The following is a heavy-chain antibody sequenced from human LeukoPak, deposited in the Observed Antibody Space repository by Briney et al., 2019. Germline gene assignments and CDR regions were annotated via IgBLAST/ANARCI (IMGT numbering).Heavy chain of an antibody. CDR2: IYSGGST. V-gene: IGHV3-53*01. J-gene: IGHJ4*02. CDR1: GFSVSSNY. Sequence: GGSLRLSCAASGFSVSSNYMSRVRQAPGKGLEWVSVIYSGGSTYYADSVKGRFTISRDNSKNTLYLQMNSLRDEDTAVYYCAGSVEMATIMFDYWGQGTLVTVSS. CDR3: AGSVEMATIMFDY. D-gene: IGHD5-24*01.